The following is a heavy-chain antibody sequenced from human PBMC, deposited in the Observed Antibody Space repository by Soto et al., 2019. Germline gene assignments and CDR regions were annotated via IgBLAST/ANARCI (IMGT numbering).Heavy chain of an antibody. D-gene: IGHD1-26*01. CDR3: ARDASRGVVGATRYYYYGMDV. Sequence: GGSLRLSCAASGFTFDDYAMSWVRQAPGKGLEWVSAISGSGGSTYYADSVKGRFTISRDNSKNTLYLQMNSLRAEDTAVYYCARDASRGVVGATRYYYYGMDVWGQGTTVTVSS. J-gene: IGHJ6*02. V-gene: IGHV3-23*01. CDR1: GFTFDDYA. CDR2: ISGSGGST.